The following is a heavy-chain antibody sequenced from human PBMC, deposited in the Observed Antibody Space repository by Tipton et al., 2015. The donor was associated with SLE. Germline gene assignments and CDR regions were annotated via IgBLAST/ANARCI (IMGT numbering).Heavy chain of an antibody. CDR2: MYYSGST. CDR1: GVSISSDY. Sequence: TLSLTCTVSGVSISSDYWTWIRQPPGKGLEWIGYMYYSGSTDYNPSLKSRVTISVDTSKNQFSLSLSSVTAADTAVYYCARGDYSRYYSSMDVWGQGTTVTVSS. D-gene: IGHD4-11*01. V-gene: IGHV4-59*08. CDR3: ARGDYSRYYSSMDV. J-gene: IGHJ6*02.